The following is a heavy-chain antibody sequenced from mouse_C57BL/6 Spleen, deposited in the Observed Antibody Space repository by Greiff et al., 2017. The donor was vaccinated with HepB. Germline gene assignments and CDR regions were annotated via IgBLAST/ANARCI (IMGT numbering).Heavy chain of an antibody. Sequence: EMKLEESEGGLVQPGSSMKLSCTASGFTFSDYYMAWVRQVPEKGLEWVANINYDGSSTYYLDSLKSRFIISRDNAKNILYLQMSSLKSEDTATYYCAREEEAPHWYFDVWGTGTTVTVSS. CDR1: GFTFSDYY. CDR3: AREEEAPHWYFDV. CDR2: INYDGSST. J-gene: IGHJ1*03. V-gene: IGHV5-16*01.